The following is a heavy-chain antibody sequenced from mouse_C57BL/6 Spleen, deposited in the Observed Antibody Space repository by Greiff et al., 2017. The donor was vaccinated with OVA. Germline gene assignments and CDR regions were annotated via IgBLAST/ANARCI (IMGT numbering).Heavy chain of an antibody. J-gene: IGHJ1*03. V-gene: IGHV3-6*01. CDR1: GYSITSGYY. Sequence: VQLQQSGPGLVKPSQSLSLTCSVTGYSITSGYYWNWIRQFPGNKLEWMGYISYDGSNNYNPSLKNRISITRYTSKNQFFLKLNAVTTEDTAAKYCAKRGVYDYGGYFDVWGTGTTVTVSS. D-gene: IGHD2-4*01. CDR3: AKRGVYDYGGYFDV. CDR2: ISYDGSN.